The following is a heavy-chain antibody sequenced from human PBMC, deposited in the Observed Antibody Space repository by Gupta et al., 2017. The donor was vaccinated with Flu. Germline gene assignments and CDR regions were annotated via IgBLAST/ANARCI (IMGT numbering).Heavy chain of an antibody. J-gene: IGHJ5*02. V-gene: IGHV1-69*06. CDR3: ARAGGFYDFWSGYYDSMIDWFDP. D-gene: IGHD3-3*01. Sequence: MGGIIPIFGTANYAQKFQGRVTITADKSTSTAYMELSSLRSEDTAVYYCARAGGFYDFWSGYYDSMIDWFDPWGQGTLVTVSS. CDR2: IIPIFGTA.